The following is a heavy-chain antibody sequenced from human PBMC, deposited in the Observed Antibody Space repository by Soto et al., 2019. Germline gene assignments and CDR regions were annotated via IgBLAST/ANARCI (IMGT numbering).Heavy chain of an antibody. CDR3: AGSSWNDP. CDR2: ISSSGGST. J-gene: IGHJ5*02. D-gene: IGHD6-13*01. CDR1: GFTFSTYA. V-gene: IGHV3-23*01. Sequence: EVQLLESGGGLVQPGGSLRLSCAASGFTFSTYAMSWVRQAPGKGLEWVSTISSSGGSTYYADSVKGRFTISRDTSKNTRYLQMSSRRAEDTAVYYCAGSSWNDPWGQGTLVTVSS.